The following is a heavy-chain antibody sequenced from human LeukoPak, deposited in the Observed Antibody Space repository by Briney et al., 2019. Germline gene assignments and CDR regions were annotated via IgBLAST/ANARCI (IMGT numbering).Heavy chain of an antibody. CDR1: GGSFSGYY. CDR3: ARKGSGFDP. CDR2: IYYSGST. J-gene: IGHJ5*02. V-gene: IGHV4-34*01. Sequence: PSETLSLTCAVYGGSFSGYYWSWIRQPPGKGLEWIGHIYYSGSTYYNPSLKSRVTISVDTSKNQFSLKLSSVTAADTAVYYCARKGSGFDPWGQGTLVTVSS.